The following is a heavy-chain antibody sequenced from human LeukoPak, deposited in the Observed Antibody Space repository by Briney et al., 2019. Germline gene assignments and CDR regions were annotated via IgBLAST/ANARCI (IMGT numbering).Heavy chain of an antibody. V-gene: IGHV1-2*02. D-gene: IGHD6-6*01. J-gene: IGHJ4*02. CDR3: ARGSSIAARPDFDY. CDR2: INPNSGGT. Sequence: ASVKVSCKASGYTFTGYYMHWVRQAPGQGLEWMGWINPNSGGTNYAQKFQGRVTITRNTSISTAYMELSSLRSEDTAVYYCARGSSIAARPDFDYWGQGTLVTVSS. CDR1: GYTFTGYY.